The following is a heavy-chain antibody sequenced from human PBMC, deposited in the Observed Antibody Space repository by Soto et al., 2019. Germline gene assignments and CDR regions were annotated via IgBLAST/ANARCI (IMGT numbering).Heavy chain of an antibody. D-gene: IGHD3-3*01. J-gene: IGHJ6*02. CDR3: ARALHRESGPGVNYYYYGMDV. CDR2: INPNSGGT. V-gene: IGHV1-2*04. Sequence: GASVKVSCKASGYTFTGYYMHWVRQAPGQGLEWMGWINPNSGGTNYAQKFQGWVTMTRDTSISTAYMELSRLRSDDTAVYYCARALHRESGPGVNYYYYGMDVWGQGTTVTVSS. CDR1: GYTFTGYY.